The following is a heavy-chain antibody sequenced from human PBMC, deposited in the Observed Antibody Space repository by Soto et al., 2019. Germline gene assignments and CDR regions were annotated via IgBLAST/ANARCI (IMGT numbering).Heavy chain of an antibody. CDR3: PRDALYSSGWEGY. V-gene: IGHV3-48*01. CDR1: GFTFSSYS. Sequence: EVQLVESGGGLVQPGGSLRLSCAASGFTFSSYSMNWVRQAPGKGLEWVSYISSSSSTIYYADSVKGRFTISRDNAKNSLYLQMNSLRAEDTAVYYCPRDALYSSGWEGYWGQGTLVTVSS. D-gene: IGHD6-19*01. J-gene: IGHJ4*02. CDR2: ISSSSSTI.